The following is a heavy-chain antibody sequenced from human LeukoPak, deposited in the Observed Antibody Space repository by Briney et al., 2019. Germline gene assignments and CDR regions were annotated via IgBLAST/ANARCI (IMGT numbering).Heavy chain of an antibody. CDR1: GGSFSGYY. J-gene: IGHJ4*02. V-gene: IGHV4-34*01. CDR3: ASGPGATDY. D-gene: IGHD3-10*01. Sequence: SETLSLTCAVYGGSFSGYYWSWIRQPPGKGLEWIGEINHSGSTNYNPSLKSRVTISVDTSKNQFSLKLSSVTAADTAVYYCASGPGATDYWGQGTLVTVSS. CDR2: INHSGST.